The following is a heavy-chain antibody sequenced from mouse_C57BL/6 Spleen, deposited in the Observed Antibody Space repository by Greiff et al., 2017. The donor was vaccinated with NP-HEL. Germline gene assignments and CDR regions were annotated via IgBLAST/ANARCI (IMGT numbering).Heavy chain of an antibody. V-gene: IGHV1-82*01. J-gene: IGHJ1*03. D-gene: IGHD1-1*01. Sequence: VQLQQSGPELVKPGASVKISCKASGYAFSSSWMNWVKQRPGKGLEWIGRIYPGDGDTNYNGKFKGKATLTADKSSSTASMQLSSLTSEDSAVYFCARSYYGRSYRYFDVWGTGTTVTVSS. CDR1: GYAFSSSW. CDR3: ARSYYGRSYRYFDV. CDR2: IYPGDGDT.